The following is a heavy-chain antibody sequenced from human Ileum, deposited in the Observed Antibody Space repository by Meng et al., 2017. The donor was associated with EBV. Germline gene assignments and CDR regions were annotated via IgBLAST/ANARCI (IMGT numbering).Heavy chain of an antibody. D-gene: IGHD3-22*01. Sequence: VQLQEAGPGLVNPSGTLSLTCAVSGGSISSSDWWSWVRQAPGKGLEWIGEIHHTESTNYNPSLKSRVTISVDKSKNQFSLKLSSVTAADTAVYYCARESYSDSSGYYSLDYWGQGSLVTVSS. V-gene: IGHV4-4*02. CDR3: ARESYSDSSGYYSLDY. CDR1: GGSISSSDW. CDR2: IHHTEST. J-gene: IGHJ4*02.